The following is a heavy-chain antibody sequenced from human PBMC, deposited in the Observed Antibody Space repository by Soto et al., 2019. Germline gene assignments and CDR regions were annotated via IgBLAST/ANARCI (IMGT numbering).Heavy chain of an antibody. Sequence: EVQLVESGGGLVQPGGSLRLSCAASGFTVSSNYMSWVRQAPGKGLEWVSVIYSGGSTYYADFVKGRFTISRHNSKNTLYLQMNSLRAEDTAVDYCARYSSSWHGSHDAFDIWGQGTMVTVSS. CDR2: IYSGGST. CDR1: GFTVSSNY. D-gene: IGHD6-13*01. CDR3: ARYSSSWHGSHDAFDI. V-gene: IGHV3-53*04. J-gene: IGHJ3*02.